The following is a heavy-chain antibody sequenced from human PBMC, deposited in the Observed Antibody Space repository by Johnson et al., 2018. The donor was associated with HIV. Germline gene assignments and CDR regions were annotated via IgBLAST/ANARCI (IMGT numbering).Heavy chain of an antibody. CDR2: VSSGGSSI. D-gene: IGHD1-1*01. J-gene: IGHJ3*02. Sequence: QVQLVESGGGVVKPGGSLRLSCVASGFVFSDSHMSWIRQAPGKGLAWISYVSSGGSSIYYADSVKGRFTISRDNAKNSRYLQMNSLRAEDTAVYYCASPAAGNGGAFDIWGQGTMVTVSS. CDR3: ASPAAGNGGAFDI. CDR1: GFVFSDSH. V-gene: IGHV3-11*04.